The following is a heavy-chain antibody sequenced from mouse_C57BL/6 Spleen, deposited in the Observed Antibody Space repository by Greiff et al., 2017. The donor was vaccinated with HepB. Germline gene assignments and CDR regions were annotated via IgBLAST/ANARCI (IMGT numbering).Heavy chain of an antibody. CDR3: ARQGDYGYYFDY. Sequence: EVKVVESGGGLVQPGGSLKLSCAASGFTFSDYYMYWVRQTPEKRLEWVAYISNGGGSTYYPDTVKGRFTISRDNAKNTLYLQMSRLKSEDTAMYYCARQGDYGYYFDYWGQGTTLTVSS. CDR2: ISNGGGST. CDR1: GFTFSDYY. V-gene: IGHV5-12*01. D-gene: IGHD2-4*01. J-gene: IGHJ2*01.